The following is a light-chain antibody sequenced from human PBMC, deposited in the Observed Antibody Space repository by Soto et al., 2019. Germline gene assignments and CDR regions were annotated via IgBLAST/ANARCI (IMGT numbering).Light chain of an antibody. J-gene: IGLJ2*01. CDR3: SSWTTSSTLV. V-gene: IGLV2-14*03. CDR1: SSDIGAYNY. Sequence: QSALTQPASVSGSPGQAITISCTGTSSDIGAYNYVSWYQHHPGGAPKLPIYDVNNRPSGVSNRFFGSKSGNTASLTISGLQPDDDYDYYCSSWTTSSTLVFGGGTKLTVL. CDR2: DVN.